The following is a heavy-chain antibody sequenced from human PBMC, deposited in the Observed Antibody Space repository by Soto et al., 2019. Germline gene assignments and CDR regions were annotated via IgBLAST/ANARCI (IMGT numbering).Heavy chain of an antibody. CDR1: GFTFSSYS. CDR3: ARDLFVAARRKNYYYYYMDV. CDR2: ISSSSSYI. J-gene: IGHJ6*03. D-gene: IGHD6-6*01. V-gene: IGHV3-21*01. Sequence: PGGSLRLSCAASGFTFSSYSMNWVRQAPGKGLEWVSSISSSSSYIYYADSVKGRFTISRDNAKNSLYLQMNSLRAEDTAVYYCARDLFVAARRKNYYYYYMDVWGKGTTVTVSS.